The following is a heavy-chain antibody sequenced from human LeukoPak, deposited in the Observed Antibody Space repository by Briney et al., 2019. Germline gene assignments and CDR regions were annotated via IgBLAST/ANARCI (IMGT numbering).Heavy chain of an antibody. CDR3: AREPSVVEMATIVGGY. V-gene: IGHV3-48*03. J-gene: IGHJ4*02. CDR2: ISSSGRTI. Sequence: GGSLRLSCAASGFTFSSYEMNWVRQAPGKGLEWVSYISSSGRTIYYADSVKGRFTISRDNAKNSLFLQMNSLRAEDTAVYYCAREPSVVEMATIVGGYWGQGTLVTVSS. D-gene: IGHD5-24*01. CDR1: GFTFSSYE.